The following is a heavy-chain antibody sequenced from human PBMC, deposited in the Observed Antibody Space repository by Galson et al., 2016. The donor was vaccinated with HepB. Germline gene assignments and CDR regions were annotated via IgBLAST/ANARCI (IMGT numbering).Heavy chain of an antibody. J-gene: IGHJ4*02. D-gene: IGHD3-9*01. CDR3: ARVPDYSPTFFDY. Sequence: SLRLSCATSGFTFTDYPMTWVRQAPGQGLEWVSTIYSDTSTYYADSVKGRFTISRDNSKNTLYLQMNSLRAEDTAIYYCARVPDYSPTFFDYWGQGTLVTVSS. CDR1: GFTFTDYP. CDR2: IYSDTST. V-gene: IGHV3-23*05.